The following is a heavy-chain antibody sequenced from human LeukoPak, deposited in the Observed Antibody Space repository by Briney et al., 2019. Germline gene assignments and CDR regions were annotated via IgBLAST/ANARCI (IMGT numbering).Heavy chain of an antibody. D-gene: IGHD3-10*01. CDR1: GYTFTSYY. CDR2: INPSGGST. J-gene: IGHJ5*02. Sequence: ASVKVSCKASGYTFTSYYMHWVRQAPGQGLEWMGIINPSGGSTSYAQKFQGRVTMTRDTSTSTVYMELSSLRSEDTAVYYCARIVTMVRGVIRRRFDPWGQGTLVTVSS. CDR3: ARIVTMVRGVIRRRFDP. V-gene: IGHV1-46*01.